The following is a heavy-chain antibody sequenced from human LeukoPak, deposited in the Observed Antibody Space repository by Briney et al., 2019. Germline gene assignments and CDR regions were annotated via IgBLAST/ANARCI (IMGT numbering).Heavy chain of an antibody. Sequence: ASVKVSCKASGYTFTGYYMHWVRQAPGQGLEWMGWINPNSGGTNYAQKFQGWVTMTRDTSISTAYMELSRLRSDDTAVYYCARGSPPAPYGMDVWGQGTTVTVSS. CDR3: ARGSPPAPYGMDV. D-gene: IGHD2-15*01. V-gene: IGHV1-2*04. CDR1: GYTFTGYY. J-gene: IGHJ6*02. CDR2: INPNSGGT.